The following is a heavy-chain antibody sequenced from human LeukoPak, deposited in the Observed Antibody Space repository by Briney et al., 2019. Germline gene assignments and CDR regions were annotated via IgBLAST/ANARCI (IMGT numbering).Heavy chain of an antibody. D-gene: IGHD3-3*01. CDR2: INPNSGGT. V-gene: IGHV1-2*02. J-gene: IGHJ6*03. CDR1: GYTFTGYY. CDR3: ARDLEEQPKRSSILSPLHYYYYYMDV. Sequence: ASVKVSCKASGYTFTGYYIHWVRQAPGQGLEWMGWINPNSGGTNYSQKFQGRVTMTRDTSISTAYMELSRLRSDDTAVYYCARDLEEQPKRSSILSPLHYYYYYMDVWGKGTTVTVSS.